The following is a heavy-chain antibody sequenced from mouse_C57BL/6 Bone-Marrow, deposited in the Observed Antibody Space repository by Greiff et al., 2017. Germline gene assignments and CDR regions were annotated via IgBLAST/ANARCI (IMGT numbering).Heavy chain of an antibody. J-gene: IGHJ1*03. D-gene: IGHD2-1*01. Sequence: VQVVESGPGLVAPSQSLSITCTVSGFSLTSYAISWVRQPPGKGLEWLGVIWTGGGTNYNSALKSRLSISKDNSKSQVFLKMNSLQTDDTARYYCARNYGNYPYWYFDVWGTGTTVTVSS. CDR3: ARNYGNYPYWYFDV. CDR1: GFSLTSYA. V-gene: IGHV2-9-1*01. CDR2: IWTGGGT.